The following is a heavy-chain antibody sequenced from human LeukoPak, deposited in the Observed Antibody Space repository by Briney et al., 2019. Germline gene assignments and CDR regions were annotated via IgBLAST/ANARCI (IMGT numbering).Heavy chain of an antibody. CDR2: INPNSGGT. V-gene: IGHV1-2*04. Sequence: ASVEVSCKASGYTFTGYHMHWVRQAPGQGLEWMGWINPNSGGTNYAQKFQGWVTMTRDTSISTAYMELSRLRSDDTAVYYCARSPMWYDSSGYPHGDFDYWGQGTLVTVSS. CDR3: ARSPMWYDSSGYPHGDFDY. J-gene: IGHJ4*02. CDR1: GYTFTGYH. D-gene: IGHD3-22*01.